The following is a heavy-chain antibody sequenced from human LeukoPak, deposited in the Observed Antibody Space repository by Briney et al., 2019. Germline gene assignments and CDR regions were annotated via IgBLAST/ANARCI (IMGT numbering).Heavy chain of an antibody. D-gene: IGHD3-10*01. CDR1: GYTFTSYG. CDR3: AREGFGSGTNLEVGYLGY. CDR2: ISAYNGNT. V-gene: IGHV1-18*01. J-gene: IGHJ4*03. Sequence: ASVKVSCKASGYTFTSYGISWVRQAPGQGLEWMGWISAYNGNTNYAQKLQGRVTMTTDTSASTAYMDLSNLRSEDTAVYYCAREGFGSGTNLEVGYLGYWGQGTTVTVSS.